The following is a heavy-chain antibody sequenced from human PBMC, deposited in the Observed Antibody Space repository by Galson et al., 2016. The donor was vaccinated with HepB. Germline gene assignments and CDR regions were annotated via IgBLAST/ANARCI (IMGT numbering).Heavy chain of an antibody. V-gene: IGHV3-23*01. CDR1: GFSISIYS. CDR3: AKDRRGVGIRWFRESALGN. CDR2: IRGSGTGT. J-gene: IGHJ4*02. Sequence: SLRLSCAASGFSISIYSMNWVRQAPGKGLEWVSAIRGSGTGTSYTDSVKGRFTISRDNSKNTLYLQMNSLRAEDTAVYYCAKDRRGVGIRWFRESALGNWGQGTLVTVSS. D-gene: IGHD3-10*01.